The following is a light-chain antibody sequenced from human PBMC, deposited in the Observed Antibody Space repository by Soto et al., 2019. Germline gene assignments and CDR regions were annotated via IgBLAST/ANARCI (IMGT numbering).Light chain of an antibody. Sequence: DIPMTQSPSSLSASVGDRVTITCRASQSISNYLNWYQQKPGKAPNLLIYIASNLHSGVPSRFSGSGSGTDFTLTISSLQPEDFATYYCQQSYSTPYTFGQGTKLEIK. CDR2: IAS. V-gene: IGKV1-39*01. CDR3: QQSYSTPYT. J-gene: IGKJ2*01. CDR1: QSISNY.